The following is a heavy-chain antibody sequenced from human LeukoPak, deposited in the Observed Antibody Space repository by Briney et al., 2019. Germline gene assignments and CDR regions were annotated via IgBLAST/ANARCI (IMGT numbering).Heavy chain of an antibody. CDR1: GFTVSSNY. CDR3: ARIGGSYYVPFDY. V-gene: IGHV3-53*01. J-gene: IGHJ4*02. Sequence: PGGSLRLSCAASGFTVSSNYMSWVRQAPGKGLEWVSVIYSGGSTYYADSVKGRFTISRDNSKNTLYLQMNSLRAEDTAVYYCARIGGSYYVPFDYWGQGTLVTVSS. CDR2: IYSGGST. D-gene: IGHD1-26*01.